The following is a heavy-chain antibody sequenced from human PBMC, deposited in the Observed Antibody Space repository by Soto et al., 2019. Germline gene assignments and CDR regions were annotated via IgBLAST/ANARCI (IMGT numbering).Heavy chain of an antibody. V-gene: IGHV3-21*01. J-gene: IGHJ4*02. CDR2: ISAGSSNI. CDR3: ARQYPSSSRHFDH. Sequence: EVELVESGGGLVKPGGSLKLSCAASGFTFRTYNMIWVRQAPGQGLEWVSSISAGSSNIYYAPSVKGRFTISRDNAKNLLYLQINSLRAEDTAVYYCARQYPSSSRHFDHWGQGTLVIVSS. CDR1: GFTFRTYN. D-gene: IGHD6-6*01.